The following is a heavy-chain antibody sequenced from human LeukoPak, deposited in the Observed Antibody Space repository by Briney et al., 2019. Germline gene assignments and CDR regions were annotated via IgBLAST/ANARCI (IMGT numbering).Heavy chain of an antibody. CDR1: GHTLTDYY. CDR3: ARVGYYESSGYYEY. J-gene: IGHJ4*02. V-gene: IGHV1-2*06. Sequence: ASVKVSCKASGHTLTDYYMHWVRQAPGQGLEWMGRINPNSGGTNYAQKFQGRVTMTRDTSISTVYMELSRLRSDDTAVYYCARVGYYESSGYYEYWGQGTLVTVSS. CDR2: INPNSGGT. D-gene: IGHD3-22*01.